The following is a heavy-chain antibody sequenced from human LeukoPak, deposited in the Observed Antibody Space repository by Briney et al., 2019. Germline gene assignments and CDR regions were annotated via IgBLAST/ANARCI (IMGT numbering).Heavy chain of an antibody. V-gene: IGHV5-51*01. CDR1: GYSFTSYW. D-gene: IGHD6-13*01. J-gene: IGHJ4*02. CDR2: IYPGDSDT. CDR3: ARHQSSTFYVDL. Sequence: GESLKISCQGSGYSFTSYWIAWVRQMPGKGLEWMGIIYPGDSDTKYSPSFQGQVTISADKSVSTAYLQWRSLKASDTAMYYCARHQSSTFYVDLWGQGTLVTVSS.